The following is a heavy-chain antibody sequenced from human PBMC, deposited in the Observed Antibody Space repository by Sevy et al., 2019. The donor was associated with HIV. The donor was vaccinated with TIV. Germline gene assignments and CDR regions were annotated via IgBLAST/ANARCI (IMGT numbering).Heavy chain of an antibody. CDR3: ATEVSEYSYSDY. CDR2: IGGSADYT. V-gene: IGHV3-23*01. D-gene: IGHD5-18*01. CDR1: GFTFSSYA. J-gene: IGHJ4*02. Sequence: GGSLRLSCVTSGFTFSSYAMSWVRQTPGKGLEWVSAIGGSADYTYYADSVKGRFTISRDNSKNTLYLQMNGLRAEDTAVYYCATEVSEYSYSDYWGQGTLVTVSS.